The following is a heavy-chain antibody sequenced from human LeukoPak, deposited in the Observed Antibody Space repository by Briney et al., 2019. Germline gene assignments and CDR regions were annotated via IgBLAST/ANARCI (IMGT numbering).Heavy chain of an antibody. D-gene: IGHD6-13*01. CDR1: GGSISSGGYY. Sequence: NPSETLSLTCTVSGGSISSGGYYWSWIRQHPGKGLEWIGYIYYSGSTYCNPSLKSRVTISVDTSKNQFSLKLSSVTAADTAVYYCASSLAAAGPWWFDPWGQGTLVTVSS. CDR3: ASSLAAAGPWWFDP. CDR2: IYYSGST. V-gene: IGHV4-31*03. J-gene: IGHJ5*02.